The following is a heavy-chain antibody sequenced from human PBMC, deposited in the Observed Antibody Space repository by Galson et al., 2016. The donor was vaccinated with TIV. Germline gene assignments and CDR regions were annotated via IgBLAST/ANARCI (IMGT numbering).Heavy chain of an antibody. V-gene: IGHV3-23*01. D-gene: IGHD3-3*02. CDR1: GFKFSNYA. CDR3: AKNPHSIPLYDMDV. CDR2: ITGSGTTT. Sequence: SLRLSCAASGFKFSNYAMNWVRQAPGKGLEWVSSITGSGTTTHYAESLKGRFTISRDNSKNTLYLQISGLRAEDSAIYYCAKNPHSIPLYDMDVWGHGTTVTVSS. J-gene: IGHJ6*03.